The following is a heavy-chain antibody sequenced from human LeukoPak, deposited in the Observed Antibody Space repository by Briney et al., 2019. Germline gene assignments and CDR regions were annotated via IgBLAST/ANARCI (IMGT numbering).Heavy chain of an antibody. CDR3: ARDGVLGGYDDAFDI. Sequence: ETLSLTCAVSGGSFSGYYWSWIRQPPGKGLEWIGEINHSGSTYYNPSLKSRVTISVDRSKNQFSLKLSSVTAADTAVYYCARDGVLGGYDDAFDIWGQGTMVTVSS. CDR2: INHSGST. J-gene: IGHJ3*02. D-gene: IGHD5-12*01. CDR1: GGSFSGYY. V-gene: IGHV4-34*01.